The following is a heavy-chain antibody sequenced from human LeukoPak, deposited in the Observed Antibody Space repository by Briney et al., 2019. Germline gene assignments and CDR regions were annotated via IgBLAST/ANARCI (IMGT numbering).Heavy chain of an antibody. CDR1: GGTFSSYA. Sequence: SVKVSCKASGGTFSSYAISWVRQAAGQGLEWMGGIIPIFGTANYAQKFQGRVRITADESTSTAYMELSSLRSEDTAVYYCARSFESKAVYFDYWGQGTLVTVSS. J-gene: IGHJ4*02. CDR2: IIPIFGTA. V-gene: IGHV1-69*01. CDR3: ARSFESKAVYFDY. D-gene: IGHD2-15*01.